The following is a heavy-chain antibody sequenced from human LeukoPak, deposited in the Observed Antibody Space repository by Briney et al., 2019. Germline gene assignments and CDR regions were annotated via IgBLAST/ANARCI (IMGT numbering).Heavy chain of an antibody. Sequence: PGGSLRLSCAASGFTFSSYGMHWVRQAPGKELEWVAVISYDGSNKYYADSVKGRFTISRDNSKNTLYLQMNSLRAEDTAVYYCAKAKVDSSGFGADYWGQGTLVTVSS. V-gene: IGHV3-30*18. D-gene: IGHD3-22*01. CDR1: GFTFSSYG. J-gene: IGHJ4*02. CDR3: AKAKVDSSGFGADY. CDR2: ISYDGSNK.